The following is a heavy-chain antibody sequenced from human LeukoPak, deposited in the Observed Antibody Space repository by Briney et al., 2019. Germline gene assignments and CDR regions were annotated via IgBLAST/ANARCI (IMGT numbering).Heavy chain of an antibody. Sequence: GGALRLSRTPSRFTFSSYWMNWVRQAPGKGLEWVANIKQDGSEKYYADSVKGRFTISRDNAKNSLYLQMNSLRAEDTAVYYCARDIEAPGIAFDIWGRGTMVTVSS. CDR3: ARDIEAPGIAFDI. CDR2: IKQDGSEK. J-gene: IGHJ3*02. CDR1: RFTFSSYW. V-gene: IGHV3-7*04. D-gene: IGHD6-13*01.